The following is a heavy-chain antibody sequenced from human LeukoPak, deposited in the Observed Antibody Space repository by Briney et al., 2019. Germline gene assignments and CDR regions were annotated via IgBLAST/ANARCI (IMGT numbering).Heavy chain of an antibody. CDR2: FDPEDGET. V-gene: IGHV1-24*01. Sequence: ASVKVSCKVSGYTLTELSMHWVRQAPGKGLEWVGGFDPEDGETIYAQKFQGRVTMTEDTSTDTAYMELSSLRSEDTAVYYCATSKWLARKHFDYWGQGTLVTVSS. CDR3: ATSKWLARKHFDY. CDR1: GYTLTELS. D-gene: IGHD6-19*01. J-gene: IGHJ4*02.